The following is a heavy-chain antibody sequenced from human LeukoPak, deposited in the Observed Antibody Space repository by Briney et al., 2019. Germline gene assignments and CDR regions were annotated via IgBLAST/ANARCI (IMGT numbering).Heavy chain of an antibody. CDR1: GGSISSYY. D-gene: IGHD6-13*01. V-gene: IGHV4-4*07. CDR2: TYTSGST. Sequence: SETLSLTCTVSGGSISSYYWSWIRQPAGKGLEWIGRTYTSGSTYYNPSLKSRVTMSVDTSKNQFSLKLSSVTAADTAVYYCARLLAAAGTVGWFDPWGQGTLVTVSS. J-gene: IGHJ5*02. CDR3: ARLLAAAGTVGWFDP.